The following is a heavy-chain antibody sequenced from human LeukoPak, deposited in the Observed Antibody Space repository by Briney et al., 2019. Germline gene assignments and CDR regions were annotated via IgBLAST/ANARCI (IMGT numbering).Heavy chain of an antibody. CDR3: ARKTGFRFYFDY. V-gene: IGHV1-46*01. Sequence: ASVKVSCKASGYMXAHYYIHWVRQAPGQGLEWMGVINPSDGSTSYLQKFQGRVAMTRDTSTSTVYMALSSLRSEDTAVYYCARKTGFRFYFDYWGQGNLVTVSS. J-gene: IGHJ4*02. D-gene: IGHD1-14*01. CDR1: GYMXAHYY. CDR2: INPSDGST.